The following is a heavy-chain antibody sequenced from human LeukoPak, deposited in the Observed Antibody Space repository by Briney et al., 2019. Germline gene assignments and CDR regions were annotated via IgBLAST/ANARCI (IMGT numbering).Heavy chain of an antibody. V-gene: IGHV3-48*03. Sequence: GGSLRLSCAASGFTFSTYEMNWVRQAPGKGLEWVSYISSSGSTIYYADSVKGRFTISRDNAKNSLYLQMNSLRAEDTAVYYCARDSGSRVTMIHWGQGTLVTVSS. J-gene: IGHJ4*02. D-gene: IGHD3-22*01. CDR3: ARDSGSRVTMIH. CDR1: GFTFSTYE. CDR2: ISSSGSTI.